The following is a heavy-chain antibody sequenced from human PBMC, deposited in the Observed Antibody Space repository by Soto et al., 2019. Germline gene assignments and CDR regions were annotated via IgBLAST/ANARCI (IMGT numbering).Heavy chain of an antibody. V-gene: IGHV4-31*03. Sequence: LSLTCTVSGAAVSGGGQYWNWVRQLPGKGLEWIGNIYYIGSTDYNPSLKSRVTISLDTSKDQFSLKLISVTAADTAVYYCARERVLGDGGGFDVWGQGSTVTVSS. CDR2: IYYIGST. D-gene: IGHD2-15*01. J-gene: IGHJ6*02. CDR3: ARERVLGDGGGFDV. CDR1: GAAVSGGGQY.